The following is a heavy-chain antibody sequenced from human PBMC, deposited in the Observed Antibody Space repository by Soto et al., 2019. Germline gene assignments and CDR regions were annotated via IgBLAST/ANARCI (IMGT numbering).Heavy chain of an antibody. D-gene: IGHD2-21*02. CDR1: GFTFSSYA. J-gene: IGHJ3*02. CDR3: AKIVVVTATLGDAFDI. Sequence: GSLILSCSASGFTFSSYAMSWVRQAPGKGLEWVSAISGSGGSTYYADSVKGRFTISRDNSKNTLYLQMNSLRAEDTAVYYCAKIVVVTATLGDAFDIWGQGTMVTVSS. CDR2: ISGSGGST. V-gene: IGHV3-23*01.